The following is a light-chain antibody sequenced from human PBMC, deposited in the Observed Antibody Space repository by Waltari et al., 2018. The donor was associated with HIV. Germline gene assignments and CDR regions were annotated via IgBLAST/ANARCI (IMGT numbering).Light chain of an antibody. J-gene: IGLJ3*02. CDR3: GTWDTSLNAGV. Sequence: QSVLTQPPSVSAAPGQKVTISCSGRSSHIDSHFVFWSRQLPGTAPKLLIYDNNKRPSGIPDRFSGSKSGTSATLGITGLQTGDEADYYCGTWDTSLNAGVFAGGTNLTVL. CDR2: DNN. CDR1: SSHIDSHF. V-gene: IGLV1-51*01.